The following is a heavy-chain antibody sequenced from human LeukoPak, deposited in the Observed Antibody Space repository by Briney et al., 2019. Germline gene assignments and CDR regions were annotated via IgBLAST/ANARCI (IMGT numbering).Heavy chain of an antibody. CDR1: GFTFSSYA. Sequence: GGSLRLSCAASGFTFSSYAMHWVRQAPGKGLEWLAVIWYDGTNQYYADSVKGRFTISRDNSKNTLFLQMNSLRAEDTAVYYCARDKSGSYYDFWSGYYTGNWFDPWGQGTLVTVSS. CDR3: ARDKSGSYYDFWSGYYTGNWFDP. D-gene: IGHD3-3*01. CDR2: IWYDGTNQ. J-gene: IGHJ5*02. V-gene: IGHV3-33*01.